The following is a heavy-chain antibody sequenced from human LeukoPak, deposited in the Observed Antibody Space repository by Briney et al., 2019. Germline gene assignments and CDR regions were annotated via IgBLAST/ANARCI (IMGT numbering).Heavy chain of an antibody. Sequence: GGSLRLSCAASGFTFSSYSMSWIRQAPGKGLEWVSYISHTGTTMYYADSVKGRFTISRDNAKNSLYLQMNSLRAEDTAVYYCARTPYYSDRSYAFDIWGQGTMVTVSS. CDR3: ARTPYYSDRSYAFDI. V-gene: IGHV3-48*04. D-gene: IGHD3-22*01. CDR2: ISHTGTTM. J-gene: IGHJ3*02. CDR1: GFTFSSYS.